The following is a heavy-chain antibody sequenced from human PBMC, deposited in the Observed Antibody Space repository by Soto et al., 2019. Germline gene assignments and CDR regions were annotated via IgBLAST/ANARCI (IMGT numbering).Heavy chain of an antibody. CDR1: GGSISSYY. Sequence: SETLSLTCTVSGGSISSYYWSWIRQPAGKGLEWIGRIYTSGSTNYNPSLKSRVTMSVDTSKNQFSLKLSSVTAADTAVYYCARDRIPGIAAAGTWGWFDPWGQGTLVTVSS. V-gene: IGHV4-4*07. CDR3: ARDRIPGIAAAGTWGWFDP. D-gene: IGHD6-13*01. J-gene: IGHJ5*02. CDR2: IYTSGST.